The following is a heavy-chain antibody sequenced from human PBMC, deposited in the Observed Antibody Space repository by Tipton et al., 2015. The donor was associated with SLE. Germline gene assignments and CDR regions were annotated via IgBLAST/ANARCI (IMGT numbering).Heavy chain of an antibody. CDR2: ISAYNGNT. V-gene: IGHV1-18*01. CDR1: GYTFSSYV. Sequence: QLVQSGAEVKMPGASVKVSCKGSGYTFSSYVVHWVRQAPGQGLEWLGWISAYNGNTNFAQKVQGRVTMTTDTSTSTAYVELRSLRSDDTAVYYCAIAVAGTLFFDHWGQGTLVTVSS. D-gene: IGHD6-19*01. J-gene: IGHJ4*02. CDR3: AIAVAGTLFFDH.